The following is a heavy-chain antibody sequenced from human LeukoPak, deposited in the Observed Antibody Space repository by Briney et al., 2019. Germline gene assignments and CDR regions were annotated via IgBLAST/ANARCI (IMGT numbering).Heavy chain of an antibody. CDR3: ARPRTTDDYGDYGYYMDV. CDR1: GYSFTSYW. D-gene: IGHD4-17*01. CDR2: IYSGDSDT. J-gene: IGHJ6*03. Sequence: GESLKISCKGSGYSFTSYWIGWVRQMPGKGLEWMGIIYSGDSDTRYSPSFQGQVTISADKSISTAYLQWSSLKASDTAMYYCARPRTTDDYGDYGYYMDVWGKGTTVTVSS. V-gene: IGHV5-51*01.